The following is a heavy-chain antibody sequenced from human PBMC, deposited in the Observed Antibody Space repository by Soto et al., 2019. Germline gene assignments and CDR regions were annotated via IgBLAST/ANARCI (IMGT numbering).Heavy chain of an antibody. J-gene: IGHJ4*02. Sequence: ASVKVSCKTSGYTFTKYDISWVRQAPGQGLEWLGLISPNSGRPSYAQKFEGRVTMTTDTSTTTAYLELRSLRSDDTAVYYCVRQYYDFWTDYPDFDYWGQGALVTVSS. V-gene: IGHV1-18*04. CDR1: GYTFTKYD. D-gene: IGHD3-3*01. CDR2: ISPNSGRP. CDR3: VRQYYDFWTDYPDFDY.